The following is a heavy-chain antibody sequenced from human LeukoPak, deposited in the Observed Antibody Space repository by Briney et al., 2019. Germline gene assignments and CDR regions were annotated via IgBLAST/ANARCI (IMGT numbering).Heavy chain of an antibody. CDR1: GYTFSSYY. CDR3: ARGGYYYDSSGYYYDDAFDI. J-gene: IGHJ3*02. V-gene: IGHV1-46*01. D-gene: IGHD3-22*01. Sequence: ASVKVSCKASGYTFSSYYMHWVRQAPGQGLEWMGIINPSGGSTSYAQKFQGRVTMTRDMSTSTVYMELSSLRSEDTAVYYCARGGYYYDSSGYYYDDAFDIWGQGTMVTVSS. CDR2: INPSGGST.